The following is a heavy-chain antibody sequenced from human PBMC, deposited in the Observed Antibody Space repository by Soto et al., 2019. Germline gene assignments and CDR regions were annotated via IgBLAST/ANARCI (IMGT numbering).Heavy chain of an antibody. CDR2: IIPIFGTA. V-gene: IGHV1-69*01. Sequence: SCKAAAGTDSSYVMIGVRQAPEQELEWMRGIIPIFGTANYAQKFQGRVTITADESTSTAHMELSSLRSEDTAVYYCARVPEFHLAATGPGLNDAFDIWGQGTMVTVSS. CDR3: ARVPEFHLAATGPGLNDAFDI. D-gene: IGHD3-10*01. CDR1: AGTDSSYV. J-gene: IGHJ3*02.